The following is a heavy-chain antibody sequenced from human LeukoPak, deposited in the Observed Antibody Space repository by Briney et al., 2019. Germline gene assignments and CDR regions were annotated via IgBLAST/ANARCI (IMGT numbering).Heavy chain of an antibody. Sequence: SDTLSLTCTVSGGSISRGDYYWRWIPQPRGRGLEWIVYIYYSGSTYYNLSHKSRVTISVYTSNNQFSLKLSSVTAADTAVYYCASGGGYSYGRPYYFDYWGQGTLVTVSS. CDR1: GGSISRGDYY. D-gene: IGHD5-18*01. CDR3: ASGGGYSYGRPYYFDY. J-gene: IGHJ4*02. V-gene: IGHV4-30-4*02. CDR2: IYYSGST.